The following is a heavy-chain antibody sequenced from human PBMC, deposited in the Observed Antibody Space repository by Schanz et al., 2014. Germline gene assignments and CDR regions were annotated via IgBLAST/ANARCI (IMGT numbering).Heavy chain of an antibody. Sequence: EVQLVESGGGLVKPGGSLRLSCAASGFTFSSYSLAWVRQAPGKGLVWVSRTSHDGSFTTFADSVKGRFTISRDNAKNTLFLQMNSLRPEDTALYFCARDEGRDGYNLAFDVWGQGTLVTVSS. J-gene: IGHJ3*01. CDR2: TSHDGSFT. CDR1: GFTFSSYS. D-gene: IGHD5-12*01. CDR3: ARDEGRDGYNLAFDV. V-gene: IGHV3-74*01.